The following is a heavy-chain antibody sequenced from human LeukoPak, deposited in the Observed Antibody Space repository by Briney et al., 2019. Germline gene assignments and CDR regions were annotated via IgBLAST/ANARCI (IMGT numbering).Heavy chain of an antibody. Sequence: SVTVSSKASGGTFISYAISCLRQAPGQGLEWMGRIIAILGIANYAQKFQGRVTMTADKSTSTAYMELSSLRAEDTAVYYCARDLYSSSSLYYFDFWGQETLVTVSS. D-gene: IGHD6-6*01. CDR3: ARDLYSSSSLYYFDF. CDR2: IIAILGIA. V-gene: IGHV1-69*04. CDR1: GGTFISYA. J-gene: IGHJ4*02.